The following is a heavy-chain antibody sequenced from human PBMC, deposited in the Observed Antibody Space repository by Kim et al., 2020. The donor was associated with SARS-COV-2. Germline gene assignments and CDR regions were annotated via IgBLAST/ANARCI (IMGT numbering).Heavy chain of an antibody. V-gene: IGHV3-9*01. D-gene: IGHD2-15*01. CDR3: ASKLSGKFPFDY. J-gene: IGHJ4*02. CDR1: GFTFDKYA. Sequence: GGSLRLSCEASGFTFDKYAMYWVRQTPGKGLEWVSGISWNSGTVAYADSVKGRFTISRDNAKNSLYLQMNSLRAEDTALYCCASKLSGKFPFDYWGQGTLVTVSS. CDR2: ISWNSGTV.